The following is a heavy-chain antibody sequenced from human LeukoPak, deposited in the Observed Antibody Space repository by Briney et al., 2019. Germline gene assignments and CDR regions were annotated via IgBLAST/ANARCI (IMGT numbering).Heavy chain of an antibody. CDR3: ARGRALVGFDY. Sequence: ASVKVSCKASGYTFTGYYIHWVRQAPGQGLEWMGWINSNSGGTNYAQKFQGRVTMTRDTSISTAYMKLSRLRSDDTAVYFCARGRALVGFDYWGQGTQVTVSS. CDR2: INSNSGGT. CDR1: GYTFTGYY. D-gene: IGHD3-9*01. V-gene: IGHV1-2*02. J-gene: IGHJ4*02.